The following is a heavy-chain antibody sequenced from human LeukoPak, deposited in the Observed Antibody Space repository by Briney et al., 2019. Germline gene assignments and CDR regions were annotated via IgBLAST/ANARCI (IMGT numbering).Heavy chain of an antibody. D-gene: IGHD3-10*01. J-gene: IGHJ4*02. CDR2: IYYSGST. V-gene: IGHV4-59*01. CDR3: ARSSYYYGSGSYSNFDY. CDR1: GGSISSCY. Sequence: SETLSLTCTVSGGSISSCYWSWIRQPPGKGLEWIGYIYYSGSTNYNPSLKSRVTISVDTSKNQFSLKLSSVTAADTAVYYCARSSYYYGSGSYSNFDYWGQGTLVTVSS.